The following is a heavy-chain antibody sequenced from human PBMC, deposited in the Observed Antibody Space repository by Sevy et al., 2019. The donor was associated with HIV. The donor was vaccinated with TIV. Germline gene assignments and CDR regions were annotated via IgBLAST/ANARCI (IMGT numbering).Heavy chain of an antibody. CDR1: GYTFTSYY. V-gene: IGHV1-46*01. D-gene: IGHD4-4*01. CDR3: AKEGTDYSKYNWFDP. CDR2: VNPYGGST. Sequence: ASVKVSCKASGYTFTSYYIHWVRQAPGQGLEWMGIVNPYGGSTSYAQKFQGRVTMTRDRSTSTVYMELSSLRSEDTAVYYCAKEGTDYSKYNWFDPWGQGTLVTVSS. J-gene: IGHJ5*02.